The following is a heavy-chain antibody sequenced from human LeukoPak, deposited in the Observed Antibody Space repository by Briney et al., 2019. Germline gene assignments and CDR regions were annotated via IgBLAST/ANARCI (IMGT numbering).Heavy chain of an antibody. CDR3: ARREVVVAARYYYYYYMDV. J-gene: IGHJ6*03. CDR1: GFTFSSYG. Sequence: GGSLRLSCAASGFTFSSYGMSWVRQAPGKGLEWVSAISGSGGSTYYADSVKGRFTISRDNAKNTLYLQMNSLRAEDTAVYYCARREVVVAARYYYYYYMDVWGKGTTVTISS. CDR2: ISGSGGST. D-gene: IGHD2-15*01. V-gene: IGHV3-23*01.